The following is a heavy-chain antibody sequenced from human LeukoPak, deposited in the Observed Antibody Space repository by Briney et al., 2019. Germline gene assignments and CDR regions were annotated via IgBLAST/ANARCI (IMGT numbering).Heavy chain of an antibody. CDR1: GFTFSNYG. D-gene: IGHD5-18*01. Sequence: GGSLILSCAASGFTFSNYGMNWVRQAPGKGLEWLSGISPRGGGTYYADSVKGRFTISRDDSKSTLSLQMNSLRVEDTAVYYCAKRGAYSPPYWGQGTLVTVSS. CDR3: AKRGAYSPPY. J-gene: IGHJ4*02. V-gene: IGHV3-23*01. CDR2: ISPRGGGT.